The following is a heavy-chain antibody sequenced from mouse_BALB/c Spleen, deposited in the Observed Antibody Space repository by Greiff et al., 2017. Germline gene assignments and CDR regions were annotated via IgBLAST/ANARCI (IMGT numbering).Heavy chain of an antibody. CDR3: ARHGSTIGSAWFAY. CDR1: GFTFSSYG. J-gene: IGHJ3*01. CDR2: ISSGGSYT. D-gene: IGHD2-14*01. V-gene: IGHV5-6*01. Sequence: EVQVVESGGDLVKPGGSLKLSCAASGFTFSSYGMSWVRQTPDKRLEWVATISSGGSYTYYPDSVKGRFTISRDNAKNTLYLQMSSLKSEDTAMYYCARHGSTIGSAWFAYWGQGTLVTVSA.